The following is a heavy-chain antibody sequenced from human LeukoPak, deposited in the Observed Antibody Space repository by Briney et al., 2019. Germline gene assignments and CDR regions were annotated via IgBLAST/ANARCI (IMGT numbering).Heavy chain of an antibody. Sequence: SETLSLTCTLSLGSLSRYYWSGIRQPPGKELEWIGYIYTSGSTNYNPSLKSRVTISVDTFKNQFSLQLSSVTAADTAVYYCAGHPRGAARPGYYYYMDVWGKGTTVTVSS. D-gene: IGHD6-6*01. CDR1: LGSLSRYY. J-gene: IGHJ6*03. CDR2: IYTSGST. CDR3: AGHPRGAARPGYYYYMDV. V-gene: IGHV4-4*09.